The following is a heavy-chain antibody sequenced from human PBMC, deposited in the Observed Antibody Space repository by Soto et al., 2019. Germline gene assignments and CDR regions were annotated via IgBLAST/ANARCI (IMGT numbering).Heavy chain of an antibody. V-gene: IGHV4-34*01. CDR2: INHSGST. CDR3: ARVHSGYCSSTSCPDYYYMDV. CDR1: GGSFSGYY. Sequence: PSETLSLTCAVYGGSFSGYYWSWIRQPPGKGLEWIGEINHSGSTNYNPSLKSRVTISVDTSKNQFSLKLSSVTAADTAVYYCARVHSGYCSSTSCPDYYYMDVWGKGTTVTVSS. D-gene: IGHD2-2*01. J-gene: IGHJ6*03.